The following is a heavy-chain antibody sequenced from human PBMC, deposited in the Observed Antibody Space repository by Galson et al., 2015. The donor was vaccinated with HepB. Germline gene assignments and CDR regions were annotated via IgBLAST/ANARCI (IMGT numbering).Heavy chain of an antibody. CDR3: ARHLYGGYDDAFDI. Sequence: ETLSLTCTVSGGSISSSSYYWGWIRQPPGKGLEWIGSIYYSGSTYYNPSLKSRVTISVDTPKNQFSLKLSSVTSAATAVYYCARHLYGGYDDAFDIWGQGTMVTVSS. CDR2: IYYSGST. J-gene: IGHJ3*02. V-gene: IGHV4-39*01. D-gene: IGHD5-12*01. CDR1: GGSISSSSYY.